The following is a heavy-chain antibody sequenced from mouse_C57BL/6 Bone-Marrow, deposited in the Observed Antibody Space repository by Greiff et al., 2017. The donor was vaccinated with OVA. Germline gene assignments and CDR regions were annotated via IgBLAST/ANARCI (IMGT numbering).Heavy chain of an antibody. V-gene: IGHV1-54*01. J-gene: IGHJ2*01. D-gene: IGHD2-1*01. CDR3: ARNYGNLYYFDY. Sequence: VQLQQSGAELVRPGTSVKVSCKASGYAFTNYLIEWVKQRPGQGLEWIGVINPGSGGTNYNEKFKGKATLTADKSSSTAYMQLSSLTSEDSAVYFCARNYGNLYYFDYWGQGTTLTVSS. CDR2: INPGSGGT. CDR1: GYAFTNYL.